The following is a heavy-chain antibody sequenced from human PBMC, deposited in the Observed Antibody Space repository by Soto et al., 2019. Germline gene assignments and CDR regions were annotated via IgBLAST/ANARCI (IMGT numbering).Heavy chain of an antibody. J-gene: IGHJ5*02. V-gene: IGHV3-15*01. CDR1: GFTFSNAW. CDR2: IKSKTDGGTT. D-gene: IGHD2-21*02. CDR3: TTDSQVTAYWFDP. Sequence: GGSLRLSCAASGFTFSNAWMSWVRQAPGKGLEWVGRIKSKTDGGTTDYAAPVKGRFTISRDDSKNTLYLQMNSLKTEDTAVYYCTTDSQVTAYWFDPWGQGTLVTVSS.